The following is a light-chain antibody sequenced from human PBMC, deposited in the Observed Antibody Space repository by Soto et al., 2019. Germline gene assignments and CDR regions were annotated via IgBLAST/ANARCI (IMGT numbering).Light chain of an antibody. V-gene: IGKV1-27*01. CDR2: AAS. CDR1: QGIGNY. CDR3: QKYNSAPLT. Sequence: DIQMTQSPSSLSASVGDRVTITCRASQGIGNYLVWYQQKPGKVPKLLIYAASTLQSGVPSRFSGSGSGTDFTLTISSLQPEDVATYYCQKYNSAPLTFGPGTKVDIK. J-gene: IGKJ3*01.